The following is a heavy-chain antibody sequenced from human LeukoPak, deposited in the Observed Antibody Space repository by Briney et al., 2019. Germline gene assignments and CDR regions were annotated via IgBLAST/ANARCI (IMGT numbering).Heavy chain of an antibody. J-gene: IGHJ3*02. V-gene: IGHV1-2*06. D-gene: IGHD2-15*01. CDR3: ARGVSGGFDI. CDR1: GYIFTAYD. Sequence: ASVKVSCKASGYIFTAYDLHWVRQAPGQGLEWMGRIIPNSGATNYAQNFQGRVTLTRDTSISTAYMELSRLSPDDTAVYYCARGVSGGFDIWGQGTMVTVSS. CDR2: IIPNSGAT.